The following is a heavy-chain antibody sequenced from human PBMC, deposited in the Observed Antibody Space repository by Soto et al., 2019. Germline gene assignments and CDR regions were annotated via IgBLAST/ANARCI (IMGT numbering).Heavy chain of an antibody. J-gene: IGHJ4*02. D-gene: IGHD4-17*01. Sequence: DVQLVESGGGLVLRGESLRLSCAASGFTVGSAYMSWVRQDPGKGLEWVEGIYSGGNTYYADSVKGRFTISRDTSKNRLYLQMNSLRAEDAAIYYCARDPWVGDIGDYWGQGTLVTVSS. CDR1: GFTVGSAY. CDR2: IYSGGNT. V-gene: IGHV3-66*01. CDR3: ARDPWVGDIGDY.